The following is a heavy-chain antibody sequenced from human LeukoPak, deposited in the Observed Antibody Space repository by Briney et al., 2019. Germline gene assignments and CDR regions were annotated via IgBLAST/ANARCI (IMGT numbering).Heavy chain of an antibody. CDR1: AFTFSTYT. Sequence: GGSLRLSCEASAFTFSTYTMTWVRLAPGQGLEWVSSIGGSSHYIYYADSVKGRFTISRDNAKNSLFLQMDSLRAEDTAVYFCARCSGAPSSPDYWGQGTLVTVSS. V-gene: IGHV3-21*06. J-gene: IGHJ4*02. CDR2: IGGSSHYI. D-gene: IGHD3-10*02. CDR3: ARCSGAPSSPDY.